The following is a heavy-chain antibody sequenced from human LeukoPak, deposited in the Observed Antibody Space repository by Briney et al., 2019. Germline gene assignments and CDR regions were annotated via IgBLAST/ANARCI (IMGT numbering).Heavy chain of an antibody. V-gene: IGHV1-46*01. CDR3: ARAPPSGKDYMDV. CDR1: GYTFTSYY. J-gene: IGHJ6*03. D-gene: IGHD3-10*01. Sequence: ASVKVSCKASGYTFTSYYMHWVRQAPGQGLEWMGIINPSGGSTSYAQKFQGRVTMTRDTSTSTVYMELSSLRSEDMAVYYCARAPPSGKDYMDVWGKGTTVTVSS. CDR2: INPSGGST.